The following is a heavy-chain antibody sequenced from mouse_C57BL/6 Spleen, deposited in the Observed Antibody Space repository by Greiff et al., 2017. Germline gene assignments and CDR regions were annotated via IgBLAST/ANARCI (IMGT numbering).Heavy chain of an antibody. J-gene: IGHJ2*01. Sequence: VQLQQSGPELVKPGASVKISCKASGYAFSSSWMNWVKQRPGKGLEWIGRIYPGDGDTNYNGKFKGKATLTADKSSSTAYMQLSSLTSEDSAVYFCAREGATVVEGFDYWGQGTTLTVSS. CDR2: IYPGDGDT. D-gene: IGHD1-1*01. CDR3: AREGATVVEGFDY. CDR1: GYAFSSSW. V-gene: IGHV1-82*01.